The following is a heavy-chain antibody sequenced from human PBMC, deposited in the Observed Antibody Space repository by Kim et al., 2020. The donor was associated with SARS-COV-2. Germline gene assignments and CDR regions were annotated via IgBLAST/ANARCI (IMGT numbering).Heavy chain of an antibody. D-gene: IGHD3-22*01. CDR1: GFTFNNYG. Sequence: GGSLRLSCASSGFTFNNYGMHWVRQAPGQVLEWVAVIWYDGSNKYYADSVKGRFTISRDNSKNTLYLQMNSLRAADTAVYYCAIAPSDSSSYYWGQGTLVTGSS. V-gene: IGHV3-33*01. CDR3: AIAPSDSSSYY. J-gene: IGHJ4*02. CDR2: IWYDGSNK.